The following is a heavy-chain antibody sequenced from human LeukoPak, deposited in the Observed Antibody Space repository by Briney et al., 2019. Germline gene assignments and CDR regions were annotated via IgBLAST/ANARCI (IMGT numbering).Heavy chain of an antibody. V-gene: IGHV4-59*08. CDR3: ARHYSPYDSSGFYYYFDY. CDR1: GGSISSSY. Sequence: PSETLSLTCTVSGGSISSSYWSWIRQPPGKGLDWIGYIYYSENTNYNPSLKSRVTISQGTSKNQFSLRLNSVTAADTAVYYCARHYSPYDSSGFYYYFDYWGQGILVTVSS. D-gene: IGHD3-22*01. CDR2: IYYSENT. J-gene: IGHJ4*02.